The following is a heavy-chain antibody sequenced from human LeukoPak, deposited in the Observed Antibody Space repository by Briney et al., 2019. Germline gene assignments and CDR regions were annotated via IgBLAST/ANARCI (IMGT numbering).Heavy chain of an antibody. Sequence: PSQTLSLTCAVSGGSISSGGYSWSWLRQPPGQGLEWTGYIYHSGSTYYNPSLKSRVTISVDRSKNQFSLKLSSVTAADTAVYYCARTAHCSGGSCYPRGGNFDYWGQGTLVTVSS. J-gene: IGHJ4*02. CDR2: IYHSGST. CDR1: GGSISSGGYS. V-gene: IGHV4-30-2*01. CDR3: ARTAHCSGGSCYPRGGNFDY. D-gene: IGHD2-15*01.